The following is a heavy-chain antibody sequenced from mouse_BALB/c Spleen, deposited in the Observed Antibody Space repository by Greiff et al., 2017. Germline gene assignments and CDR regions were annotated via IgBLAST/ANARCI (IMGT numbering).Heavy chain of an antibody. CDR2: INPDSSTI. CDR1: GFDFSRYW. D-gene: IGHD2-14*01. CDR3: ARKGEVRRDAWFAY. V-gene: IGHV4-1*02. J-gene: IGHJ3*01. Sequence: DVKLVESGGGLVQPGGSLKLSCAASGFDFSRYWMSWVRQAPGKGLEWIGEINPDSSTINYTPSLKDKFIISRDNAKNTLYLQMSKVRSEDTALYYCARKGEVRRDAWFAYWGQGTLVTVSA.